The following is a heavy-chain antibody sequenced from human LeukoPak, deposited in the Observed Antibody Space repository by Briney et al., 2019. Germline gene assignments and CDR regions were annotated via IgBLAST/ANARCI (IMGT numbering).Heavy chain of an antibody. D-gene: IGHD3-10*01. J-gene: IGHJ6*02. Sequence: ASVKVSCKASGYTFTSYGISWVRQAPGQGLEWMGWIGAYNGNTNYAQKLQGRVTMTTDTSTSTAYMELRSLRSDDTAVYYCARDSITMVRGALSDLHYYYYGMDVWGQGTTVTVSS. CDR2: IGAYNGNT. V-gene: IGHV1-18*01. CDR1: GYTFTSYG. CDR3: ARDSITMVRGALSDLHYYYYGMDV.